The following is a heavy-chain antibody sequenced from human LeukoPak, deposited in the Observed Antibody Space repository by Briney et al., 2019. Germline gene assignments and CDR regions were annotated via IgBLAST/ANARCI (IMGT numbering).Heavy chain of an antibody. CDR2: IYPGDSDT. J-gene: IGHJ6*02. V-gene: IGHV5-51*01. D-gene: IGHD4-17*01. Sequence: GESLKISCKGSGYSFTSYWIGWVRQMPGKGLEWVGIIYPGDSDTRYSPSFQGQVTISADKSISTAYLQWSSLKASDTAMYYCASQNDYGDGICYYYGMDAWGQGTTVTVSS. CDR3: ASQNDYGDGICYYYGMDA. CDR1: GYSFTSYW.